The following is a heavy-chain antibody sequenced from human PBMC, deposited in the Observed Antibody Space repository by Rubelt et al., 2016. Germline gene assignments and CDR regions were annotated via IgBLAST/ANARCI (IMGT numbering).Heavy chain of an antibody. CDR2: ITASGCAR. J-gene: IGHJ5*02. CDR3: VRDEYGVGGDP. D-gene: IGHD2/OR15-2a*01. CDR1: GFSFHIYE. Sequence: EVQLVESGGGLVQPGGSLRLSCAASGFSFHIYEMNWVRQAPGKGLEWVSYITASGCARYYADVGKGRFTVASDNAKNLLYLQMNNVTGDDTALYCCVRDEYGVGGDPWGQGTLVTVSS. V-gene: IGHV3-48*03.